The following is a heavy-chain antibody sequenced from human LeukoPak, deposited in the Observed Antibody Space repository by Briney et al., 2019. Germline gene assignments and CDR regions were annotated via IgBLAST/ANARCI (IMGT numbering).Heavy chain of an antibody. CDR3: ARANYYDISGYDY. D-gene: IGHD3-22*01. CDR2: ITSSGSTM. Sequence: GGSLRLSCAASGFTFNSYSMNWVRQAPGKGLEWVSYITSSGSTMYYADSVKGRFTISRDNAKNSLYLQMNSLRAEDTAVYYCARANYYDISGYDYWGQGTLVTVSS. J-gene: IGHJ4*02. V-gene: IGHV3-48*04. CDR1: GFTFNSYS.